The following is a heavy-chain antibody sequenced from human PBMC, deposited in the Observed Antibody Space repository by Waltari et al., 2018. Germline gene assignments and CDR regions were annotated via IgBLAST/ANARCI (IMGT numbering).Heavy chain of an antibody. Sequence: QVQLVQSGAEVKKPGSSVKVSCKASGGTFSSYAISWVRQAPGQGLEWMGGIIPIFGTANYAQKFQGRVTITADESTSTAYMELNSLRAEDTAVYYCATHSGDCSGGSCYGAFDIWGQGTMVTVSS. D-gene: IGHD2-15*01. CDR3: ATHSGDCSGGSCYGAFDI. CDR2: IIPIFGTA. CDR1: GGTFSSYA. J-gene: IGHJ3*02. V-gene: IGHV1-69*01.